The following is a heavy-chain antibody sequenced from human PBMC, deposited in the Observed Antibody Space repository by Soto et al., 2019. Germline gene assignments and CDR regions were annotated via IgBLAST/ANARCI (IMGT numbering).Heavy chain of an antibody. D-gene: IGHD4-17*01. Sequence: QIELVQSGAEVKRPGASVKVSCKTSGYTFTSYGISWVRQAPGQGLEWMAWISAYNGNTNYAQQFQDRLTMTTDSSTSTAYMELRGLTSDDTAVYFCARGITVTIRPYYFDYWGQGTLVTVSS. CDR1: GYTFTSYG. J-gene: IGHJ4*02. CDR2: ISAYNGNT. CDR3: ARGITVTIRPYYFDY. V-gene: IGHV1-18*04.